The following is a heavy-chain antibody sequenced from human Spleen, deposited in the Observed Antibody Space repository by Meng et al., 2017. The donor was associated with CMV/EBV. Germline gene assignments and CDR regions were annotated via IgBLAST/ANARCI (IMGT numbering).Heavy chain of an antibody. D-gene: IGHD3-9*01. CDR3: ARGGERYTHYYYYGMDV. CDR1: RFIFSDYV. V-gene: IGHV3-7*01. Sequence: LSLTCAASRFIFSDYVINWVRQAPGKGLEWVANINQDGTEKNYVDSVKGRFTISRDNAKSSLFLQMNSLRAEDTAVYYCARGGERYTHYYYYGMDVWGQGTTVTVSS. CDR2: INQDGTEK. J-gene: IGHJ6*02.